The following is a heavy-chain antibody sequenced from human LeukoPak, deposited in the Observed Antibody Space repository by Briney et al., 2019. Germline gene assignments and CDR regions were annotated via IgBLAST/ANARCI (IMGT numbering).Heavy chain of an antibody. J-gene: IGHJ3*02. V-gene: IGHV3-23*01. CDR2: ISGSGGST. Sequence: GGSLRLSCAASGFTFSSYAMSWVRQAPGKGLEWVSAISGSGGSTYYADSVKGRFTISRDNSKDTLYLQMNSLRAEDTAVYYCAKENIVVVVAVAGAFDIWGQGTMVTVSS. CDR3: AKENIVVVVAVAGAFDI. D-gene: IGHD2-15*01. CDR1: GFTFSSYA.